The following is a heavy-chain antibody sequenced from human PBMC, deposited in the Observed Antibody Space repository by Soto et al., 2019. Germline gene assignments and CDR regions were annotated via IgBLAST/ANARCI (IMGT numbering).Heavy chain of an antibody. CDR1: GYTFTGYY. V-gene: IGHV1-2*04. CDR3: AREGYCSSTSCPTESRDYYYYGMDV. Sequence: QVQLVQSGAEVKKPGASVKVSCKASGYTFTGYYMHWVRQAPGQGLEWMGWINPNSGGTNYAQKFQGWVTMTRDTSISTAYMELSRLRSDDTAVYYCAREGYCSSTSCPTESRDYYYYGMDVWGQGTTVTVSS. D-gene: IGHD2-2*01. J-gene: IGHJ6*02. CDR2: INPNSGGT.